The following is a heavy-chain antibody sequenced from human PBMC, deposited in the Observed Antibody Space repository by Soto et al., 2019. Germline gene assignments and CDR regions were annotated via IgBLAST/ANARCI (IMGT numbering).Heavy chain of an antibody. J-gene: IGHJ6*03. Sequence: EVQLLESGGGLVQPGGSLRLSCAASGFTFSSYAMSWVRQAPGKGLEWVSAISGSGGSTYYADSVKGRFTISRDNSKNTLYLQMNCLRAEDTAVYYCAKAGWQGYYYYYMDVWGKGTTVTVSS. D-gene: IGHD6-19*01. CDR2: ISGSGGST. V-gene: IGHV3-23*01. CDR3: AKAGWQGYYYYYMDV. CDR1: GFTFSSYA.